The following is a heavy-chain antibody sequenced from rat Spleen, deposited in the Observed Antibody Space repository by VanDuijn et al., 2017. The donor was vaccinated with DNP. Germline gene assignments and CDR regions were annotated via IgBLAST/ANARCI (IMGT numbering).Heavy chain of an antibody. D-gene: IGHD4-4*01. CDR3: ARWCDSGWCFDY. V-gene: IGHV5-22*01. CDR2: ISYDGGIT. J-gene: IGHJ2*01. CDR1: GFTFSDYY. Sequence: EVQLVQSGGGLVQPGRSLKLSCAASGFTFSDYYMAWVRQAPTKGLEWVAYISYDGGITYYGDSVKGRFTISRDNAKGTLYLRMNSLRSEDMATYYCARWCDSGWCFDYWGQGVMVTVSS.